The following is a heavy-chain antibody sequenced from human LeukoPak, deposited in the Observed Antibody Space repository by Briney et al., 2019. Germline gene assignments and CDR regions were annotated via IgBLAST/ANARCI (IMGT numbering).Heavy chain of an antibody. V-gene: IGHV7-4-1*01. J-gene: IGHJ4*02. Sequence: ASVKVSCKASGYTFTSYGISWVRQAPGQGLEWMGWIKTNTGNPTYAQGFTGRFVFSLDTSVSTAYLQIDSLKAVDTAVYYCARGNGYSGFYYFDYWGQGTLVTVSS. CDR2: IKTNTGNP. CDR3: ARGNGYSGFYYFDY. D-gene: IGHD5-12*01. CDR1: GYTFTSYG.